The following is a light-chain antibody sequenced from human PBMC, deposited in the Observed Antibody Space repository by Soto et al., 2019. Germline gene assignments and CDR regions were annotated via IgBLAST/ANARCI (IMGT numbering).Light chain of an antibody. Sequence: DIQMTQSPSSLSASVGDRVTITCRASQSISSYLNWYQQKPGKAHKLLIYAASSLQSGVPSRFSSSGSGTDFTLTISSLQPEDFATYFCKQSSAFPLTFGGGTKVDIK. V-gene: IGKV1-39*01. CDR1: QSISSY. CDR3: KQSSAFPLT. J-gene: IGKJ4*01. CDR2: AAS.